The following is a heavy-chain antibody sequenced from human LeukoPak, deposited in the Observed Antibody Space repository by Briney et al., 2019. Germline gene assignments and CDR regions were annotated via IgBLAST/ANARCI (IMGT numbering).Heavy chain of an antibody. D-gene: IGHD4-23*01. CDR2: IFHSGTT. CDR1: GASTSSYY. CDR3: ARFSDYSGDWYFDL. J-gene: IGHJ2*01. Sequence: SETLSLTCTVSGASTSSYYWTWIRRPPGKGLEWIGYIFHSGTTNYNPSLKSRLTMSVDTSKNQFSLHLTSVTAADTAVYYCARFSDYSGDWYFDLWGRGTLVTVSS. V-gene: IGHV4-59*13.